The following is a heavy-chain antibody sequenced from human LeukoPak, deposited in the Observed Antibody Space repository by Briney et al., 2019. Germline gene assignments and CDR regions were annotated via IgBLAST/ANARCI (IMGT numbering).Heavy chain of an antibody. D-gene: IGHD3-22*01. J-gene: IGHJ4*02. CDR1: GFTFSSYA. CDR3: ARPYDTRGYFPDY. CDR2: ISRGSDHI. Sequence: GGSLRLFCAASGFTFSSYAMNWVRQAPGKGLEWVSSISRGSDHIFYADSMKGRFTISRGNAKNPLYLQMNSLGAEDTAVYYCARPYDTRGYFPDYWGQGTLVTVSS. V-gene: IGHV3-21*01.